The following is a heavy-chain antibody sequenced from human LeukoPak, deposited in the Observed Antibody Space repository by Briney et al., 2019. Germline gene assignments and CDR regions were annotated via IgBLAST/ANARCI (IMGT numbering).Heavy chain of an antibody. CDR3: ARATPGFSSAWFSNWFDP. Sequence: SETLSLTCTVSGGSVSSNNYYWSWIRQPPGRGPEWIGYIYYSGTTRYNPSLRSRVTISVDTSKNQFSLILTSVTAADTAVYYCARATPGFSSAWFSNWFDPWGQGALVTVSS. CDR1: GGSVSSNNYY. CDR2: IYYSGTT. J-gene: IGHJ5*02. D-gene: IGHD6-19*01. V-gene: IGHV4-61*01.